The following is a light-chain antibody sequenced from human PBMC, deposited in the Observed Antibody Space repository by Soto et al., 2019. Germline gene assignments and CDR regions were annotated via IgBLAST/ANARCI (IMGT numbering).Light chain of an antibody. J-gene: IGLJ1*01. Sequence: QSALTQPASVSGSPGQSVAISCSGTSSDVGGYNYVSWYQQHPGKAPKLIIFDVNKRPSGVPDRFSGSKSGSTASLTISGLQAEDEADYYCCSYGGSFYVVGTGTKVTVL. CDR3: CSYGGSFYV. V-gene: IGLV2-11*01. CDR1: SSDVGGYNY. CDR2: DVN.